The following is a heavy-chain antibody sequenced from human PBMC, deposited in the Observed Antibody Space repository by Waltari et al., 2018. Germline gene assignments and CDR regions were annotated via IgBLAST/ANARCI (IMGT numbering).Heavy chain of an antibody. J-gene: IGHJ4*02. CDR3: ARGRRGYSYGYGGDFDY. V-gene: IGHV4-39*07. Sequence: QLQLQESGPGLVKPSETLSLTCTVSGGSISSSSYYWGWIRQPPGKGLEWIGSIYYSGSTYYNPSLKSRVTISVDTSKNQFSLKLSSVTAADTAVYYCARGRRGYSYGYGGDFDYWGQGTLVTVSS. CDR1: GGSISSSSYY. CDR2: IYYSGST. D-gene: IGHD5-18*01.